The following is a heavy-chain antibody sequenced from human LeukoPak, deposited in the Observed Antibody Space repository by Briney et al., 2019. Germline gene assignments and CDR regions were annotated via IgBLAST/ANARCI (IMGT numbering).Heavy chain of an antibody. V-gene: IGHV3-53*01. J-gene: IGHJ4*02. CDR2: IYSGGST. D-gene: IGHD2-8*01. Sequence: GGSLRLSCAASGFTVSSNYMSWVRQAPGKGLEWVSVIYSGGSTYYADSVKGRFTISRDNSKNTLYLQMNSLRAEDTAVYYCARARRDCTNGVCSILFDYWGQGTLVTVSS. CDR3: ARARRDCTNGVCSILFDY. CDR1: GFTVSSNY.